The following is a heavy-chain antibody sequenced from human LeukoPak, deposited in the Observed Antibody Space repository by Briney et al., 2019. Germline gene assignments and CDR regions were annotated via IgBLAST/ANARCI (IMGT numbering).Heavy chain of an antibody. V-gene: IGHV1-18*01. D-gene: IGHD2/OR15-2a*01. CDR3: ARDKEYPPYFDY. CDR2: ISAYNGNT. Sequence: ASVKVPFKASGYTFTSYGISWVRQAPGQGLEWMGWISAYNGNTNYAQKLQGRVTMTTDTSTSTAYMELRSLRSDDTAVYYCARDKEYPPYFDYWGQGTLVTVSS. CDR1: GYTFTSYG. J-gene: IGHJ4*02.